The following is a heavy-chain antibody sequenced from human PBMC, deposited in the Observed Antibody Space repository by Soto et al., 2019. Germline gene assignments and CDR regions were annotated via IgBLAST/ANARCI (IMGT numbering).Heavy chain of an antibody. Sequence: ASVKVSCKGSGYTFTSYGISWVRQAPGQGLEWMGWIDVNTNYAQKFQGRVTMTTDTSTSTAYLELRSLRSDDTAVYYCARESMSYDYSNLRHWGQGTQVTVSS. CDR2: IDVNT. CDR3: ARESMSYDYSNLRH. D-gene: IGHD4-4*01. V-gene: IGHV1-18*04. J-gene: IGHJ4*02. CDR1: GYTFTSYG.